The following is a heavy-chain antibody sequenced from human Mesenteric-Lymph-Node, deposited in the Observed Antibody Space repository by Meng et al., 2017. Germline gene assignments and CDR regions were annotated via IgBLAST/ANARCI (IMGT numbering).Heavy chain of an antibody. Sequence: QVRLVQSGAEVKKPGSSVKVSCKASGYTFTGYRMYWVRQAPGQGPEWMGRINPDSGATNYAQTFQGRVTLTRDTSIDTAYMELRGLRSDDTAVYFCVRDVGDSSGYYFGGLWGQGTLVTVSS. V-gene: IGHV1-2*06. CDR1: GYTFTGYR. CDR2: INPDSGAT. CDR3: VRDVGDSSGYYFGGL. D-gene: IGHD3-22*01. J-gene: IGHJ4*02.